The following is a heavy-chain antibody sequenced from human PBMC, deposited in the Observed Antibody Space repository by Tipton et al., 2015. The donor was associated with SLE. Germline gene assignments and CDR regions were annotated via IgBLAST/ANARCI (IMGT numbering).Heavy chain of an antibody. Sequence: TLSLTCTVSGGSISSGAHYWSWIRQSAGKGLEWIGRIYASGSTSGSANYNPSLKSRVTISVETSKNQFSLKLTSVTAADTAVYYCARLVRFLGGRFFDYWGQGTLVTVSS. CDR3: ARLVRFLGGRFFDY. D-gene: IGHD3-3*01. V-gene: IGHV4-61*02. J-gene: IGHJ4*02. CDR2: IYASGSTSGSA. CDR1: GGSISSGAHY.